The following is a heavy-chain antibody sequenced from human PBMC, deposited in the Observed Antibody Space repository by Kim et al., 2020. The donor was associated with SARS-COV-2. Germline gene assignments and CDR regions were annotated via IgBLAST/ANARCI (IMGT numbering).Heavy chain of an antibody. D-gene: IGHD6-13*01. CDR1: GGSFSGYY. CDR2: INHSGST. J-gene: IGHJ5*02. Sequence: SETLSLTCAVYGGSFSGYYWSWIRQPPGKGLEWIGEINHSGSTNYNPSLKSRVTISVDTSKNQFSLKLSSVTAADTAVYYCARGRLPGYSSSWRNWFDPWGQGTLVTVSS. CDR3: ARGRLPGYSSSWRNWFDP. V-gene: IGHV4-34*01.